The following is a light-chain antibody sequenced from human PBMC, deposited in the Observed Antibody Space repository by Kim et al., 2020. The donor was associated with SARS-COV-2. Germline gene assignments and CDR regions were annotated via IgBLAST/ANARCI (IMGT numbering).Light chain of an antibody. CDR3: QVWDSSTYV. J-gene: IGLJ1*01. CDR2: RDN. V-gene: IGLV3-9*01. Sequence: SYELTQPLSVSVALGQTARITCGGNNIGSKNVHWYQQKPGQAPVLVIYRDNDRPSGIPERFSGPNPGNTATLTISRAQAGDEADYYCQVWDSSTYVFGSG. CDR1: NIGSKN.